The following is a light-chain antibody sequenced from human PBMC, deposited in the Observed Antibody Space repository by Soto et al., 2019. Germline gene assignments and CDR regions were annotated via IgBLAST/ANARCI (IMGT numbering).Light chain of an antibody. Sequence: DIVMTQSPLSLPVTPGEPASISCRSSQSLLHSNGYNYLDWYLQKPGQSPQLLIYLGSNRASGVPDRFSGSGSGTDFTLKISRVEAEDVGVYYCMQGRPFGGGTKVEIK. CDR3: MQGRP. CDR1: QSLLHSNGYNY. CDR2: LGS. V-gene: IGKV2-28*01. J-gene: IGKJ4*01.